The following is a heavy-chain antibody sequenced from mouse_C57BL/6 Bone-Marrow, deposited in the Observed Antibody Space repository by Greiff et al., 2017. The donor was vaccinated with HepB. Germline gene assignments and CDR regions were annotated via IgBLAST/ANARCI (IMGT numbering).Heavy chain of an antibody. CDR1: GYAFSSSW. CDR2: IYPGDGDT. V-gene: IGHV1-82*01. D-gene: IGHD1-1*01. Sequence: QVQLQQSGPELVKPGASVKISCKASGYAFSSSWMNWVKQRPGKGLEWIGRIYPGDGDTNYNGKFKGKATLTADKSSSTAYMQLSSLTSEDSAVYFCASLTTVVDPNWYFDVWGTGTTVTVSS. J-gene: IGHJ1*03. CDR3: ASLTTVVDPNWYFDV.